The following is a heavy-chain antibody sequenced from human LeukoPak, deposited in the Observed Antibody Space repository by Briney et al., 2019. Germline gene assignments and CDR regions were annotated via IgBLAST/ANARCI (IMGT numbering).Heavy chain of an antibody. CDR2: IYTSGST. D-gene: IGHD3-22*01. V-gene: IGHV4-4*07. CDR3: ARESKSYDGSGYYHDY. Sequence: SETLSLTCTVSGGSIRNYYWSWIRQPAGKGLEWIGRIYTSGSTDYNPSLKSRVTMSVDTSKNQFSLKLSSATAADTAVYYCARESKSYDGSGYYHDYWGQGTLVTVSS. J-gene: IGHJ4*02. CDR1: GGSIRNYY.